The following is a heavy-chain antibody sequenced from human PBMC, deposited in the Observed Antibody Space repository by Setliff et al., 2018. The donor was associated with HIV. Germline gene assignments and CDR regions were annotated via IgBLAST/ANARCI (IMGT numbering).Heavy chain of an antibody. J-gene: IGHJ3*02. CDR1: GYTLTDYY. Sequence: ASVKVSCKASGYTLTDYYVQWVRQAPGQGLEWMGWVNPHDGGTNFAQKFQGRVTMTRDTSISTAYMELSRLRSDDTAVYYCARGGLATGAFDIWGQGTMVTVSS. D-gene: IGHD5-12*01. V-gene: IGHV1-2*02. CDR3: ARGGLATGAFDI. CDR2: VNPHDGGT.